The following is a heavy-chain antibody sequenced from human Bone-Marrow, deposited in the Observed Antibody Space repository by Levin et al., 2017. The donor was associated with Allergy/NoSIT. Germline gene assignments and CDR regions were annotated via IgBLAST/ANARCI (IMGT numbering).Heavy chain of an antibody. CDR3: FIMITFGGVIVVVDY. CDR1: GYTFTGYY. Sequence: GESLKISCKASGYTFTGYYMHWVRQAPGQGLEWMGWINPNSGGTNYAQKFQGRVTMTRDTSISTAYMELSRLRSDDTAVYYCFIMITFGGVIVVVDYWGQGTLVTVSS. CDR2: INPNSGGT. V-gene: IGHV1-2*02. J-gene: IGHJ4*02. D-gene: IGHD3-16*02.